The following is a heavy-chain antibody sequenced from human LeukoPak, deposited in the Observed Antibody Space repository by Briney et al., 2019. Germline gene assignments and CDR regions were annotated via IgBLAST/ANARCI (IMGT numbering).Heavy chain of an antibody. CDR3: ARDAYSSGWYSPDY. D-gene: IGHD6-19*01. CDR2: INWNGGST. CDR1: GFTFDDYG. J-gene: IGHJ4*02. V-gene: IGHV3-20*04. Sequence: GGSLRLSCAASGFTFDDYGMSWVRQAPRKGLEWVSGINWNGGSTGYADSVKGRFTISRDNAKNSLYLQMNSLRAEDTALYYCARDAYSSGWYSPDYWGQGTLVTVSS.